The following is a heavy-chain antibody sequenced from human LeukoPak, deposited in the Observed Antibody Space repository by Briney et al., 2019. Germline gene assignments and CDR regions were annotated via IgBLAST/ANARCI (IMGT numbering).Heavy chain of an antibody. CDR1: GGSFSGYY. CDR2: INHSGST. J-gene: IGHJ3*01. D-gene: IGHD6-13*01. CDR3: ARLPLATASDV. Sequence: SETLSLTCAVYGGSFSGYYWSWIRQPPGKGLEWIGEINHSGSTNYNPSLKSRVTISVDTSKNQISLKLSSVTAADTAVYYCARLPLATASDVWGQGTLVTVSS. V-gene: IGHV4-34*03.